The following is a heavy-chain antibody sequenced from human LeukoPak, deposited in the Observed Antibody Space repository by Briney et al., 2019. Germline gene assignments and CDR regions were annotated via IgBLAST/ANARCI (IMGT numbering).Heavy chain of an antibody. CDR2: IYYSGST. D-gene: IGHD2-2*02. J-gene: IGHJ5*02. Sequence: SQTLSLTXTVSGGSISSGDYYWSWIRRPPGKGLEWIGYIYYSGSTYYNPSLKSRVTISVDTSKTQFSLKLSSVTAADTAVYYCARYQLLYVDWFAPWGQGPLVTVSS. CDR3: ARYQLLYVDWFAP. CDR1: GGSISSGDYY. V-gene: IGHV4-30-4*08.